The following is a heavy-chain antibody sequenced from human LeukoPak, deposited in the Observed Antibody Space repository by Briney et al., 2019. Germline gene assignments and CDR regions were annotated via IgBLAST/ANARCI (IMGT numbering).Heavy chain of an antibody. Sequence: GESLEISCKGSGYSFTSYWISWVREMPGKGLEWMGRIDPSDSYTNYSPSFQGHVTISADKSISTAYLQWSSLKASDTAMYYCASRKAGYSSSWYEVHDDWGQGTRVTVSS. CDR3: ASRKAGYSSSWYEVHDD. V-gene: IGHV5-10-1*01. CDR2: IDPSDSYT. D-gene: IGHD6-13*01. CDR1: GYSFTSYW. J-gene: IGHJ4*02.